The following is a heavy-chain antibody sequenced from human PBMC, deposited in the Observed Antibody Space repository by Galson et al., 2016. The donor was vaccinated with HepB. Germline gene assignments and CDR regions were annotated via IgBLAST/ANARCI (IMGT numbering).Heavy chain of an antibody. D-gene: IGHD3-3*01. CDR1: GFTFSSYP. Sequence: SLRLSCAASGFTFSSYPMSWVRQAPGKGLEWVSTISGSGDTTYYADSVKGRFTISRDNSKNTLYLQMKSLRAEDTAVYYCAKRSGRFLEWFATNYFDHWGQGTLVTVSS. J-gene: IGHJ4*02. CDR2: ISGSGDTT. CDR3: AKRSGRFLEWFATNYFDH. V-gene: IGHV3-23*01.